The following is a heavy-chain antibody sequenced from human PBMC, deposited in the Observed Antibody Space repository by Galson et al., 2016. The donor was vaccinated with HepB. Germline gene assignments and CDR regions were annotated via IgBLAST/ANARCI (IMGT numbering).Heavy chain of an antibody. CDR3: AKDPGGGTSVRVWYSAL. J-gene: IGHJ2*01. CDR1: GFTFRRYA. CDR2: ISGSGGSI. V-gene: IGHV3-23*01. D-gene: IGHD1-1*01. Sequence: SLRLSCAGSGFTFRRYAMAWVRQAPGRGLEWVSSISGSGGSIHYADSAKGRFTISRDNSKNTLYLQRNNLTVEDTAVYYSAKDPGGGTSVRVWYSALWGRGCLATVSS.